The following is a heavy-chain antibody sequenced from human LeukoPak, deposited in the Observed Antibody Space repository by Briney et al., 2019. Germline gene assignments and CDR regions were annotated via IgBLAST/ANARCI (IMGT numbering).Heavy chain of an antibody. D-gene: IGHD6-19*01. CDR1: GGSISSSSYY. CDR3: ARDAYSTGWYIGY. Sequence: SETLSLTCTVSGGSISSSSYYWGWIRQPPGKGLEWIGSIYYSGSTYYNPSLKSRVTISVDTSKNQFSLKLTSVTAADTGVYYCARDAYSTGWYIGYWGQGTLVTISS. V-gene: IGHV4-39*07. J-gene: IGHJ4*02. CDR2: IYYSGST.